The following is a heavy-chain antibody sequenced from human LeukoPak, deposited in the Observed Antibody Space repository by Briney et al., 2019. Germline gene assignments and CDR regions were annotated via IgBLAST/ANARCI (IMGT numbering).Heavy chain of an antibody. J-gene: IGHJ5*02. V-gene: IGHV4-39*01. CDR1: GGSISSSSYY. Sequence: SETLSLTCTVSGGSISSSSYYWGWIRQPPGKGLEWIGSIYYSGSTYYNPSLKSRVTISVDTSKNQFSLRLSSVTAADTAVYYCAKNASTVVTPGGWFDPWGQGTLVTVSS. CDR2: IYYSGST. D-gene: IGHD4-23*01. CDR3: AKNASTVVTPGGWFDP.